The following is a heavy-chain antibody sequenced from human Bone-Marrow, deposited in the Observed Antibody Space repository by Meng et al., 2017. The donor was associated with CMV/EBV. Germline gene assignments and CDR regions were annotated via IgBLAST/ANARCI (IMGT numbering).Heavy chain of an antibody. CDR3: ARGRWWTVTYEVFQYFEL. D-gene: IGHD2-8*02. CDR1: GGSIGNGGYF. V-gene: IGHV4-31*03. Sequence: SETLSLTCTVTGGSIGNGGYFWSWIRQPPGQGLEWIGNIFHTGSSYYDPSLEGRISISLLETPSHRFSLQLTSVAVADTAGYYCARGRWWTVTYEVFQYFELWGRGTLVTVSS. J-gene: IGHJ2*01. CDR2: IFHTGSS.